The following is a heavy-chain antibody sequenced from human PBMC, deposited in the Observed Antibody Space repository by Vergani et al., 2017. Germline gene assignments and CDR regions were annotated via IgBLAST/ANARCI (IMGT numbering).Heavy chain of an antibody. CDR2: ISAYNGNT. J-gene: IGHJ6*02. CDR1: GYTFPSYG. D-gene: IGHD6-13*01. Sequence: QVQLVQSGAEVKKPGASVKVSCKASGYTFPSYGISWVRQAPGQGLEWMGWISAYNGNTNYAQKLQGRVTMTTATSTSTAYMELRSLRSDDTAVYYCAREGGIAAAGWEFYYDYGMDVWGQGTTVTVSS. CDR3: AREGGIAAAGWEFYYDYGMDV. V-gene: IGHV1-18*01.